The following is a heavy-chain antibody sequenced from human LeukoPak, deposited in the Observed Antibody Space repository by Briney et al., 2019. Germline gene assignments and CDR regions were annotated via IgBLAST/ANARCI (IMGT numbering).Heavy chain of an antibody. J-gene: IGHJ4*02. V-gene: IGHV3-64D*09. CDR1: GFTFSSFA. CDR2: ISPSGGST. Sequence: GGSLRLSCSASGFTFSSFAIHWVRQAPGKGLEYVSAISPSGGSTFYPDSVKGRFTISRDNSRNTVYLQLSSLRAEDTAVYYCVKRALTTAWIDNWGQGTLVTVSS. D-gene: IGHD3-3*01. CDR3: VKRALTTAWIDN.